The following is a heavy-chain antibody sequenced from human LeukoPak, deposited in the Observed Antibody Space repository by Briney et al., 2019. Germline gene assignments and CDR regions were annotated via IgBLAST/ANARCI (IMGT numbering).Heavy chain of an antibody. CDR1: GFTFSNAW. CDR3: ARDLTDPPYYYYYIDV. J-gene: IGHJ6*03. V-gene: IGHV3-21*01. CDR2: ISSSGYSI. Sequence: GGSLRLSCAASGFTFSNAWMNWVRQAPGKGLEWVSCISSSGYSIYYADSVKGRFTISRDNAKNSLYLQMNSLRAEDTAVYYCARDLTDPPYYYYYIDVWGKGTTVTISS.